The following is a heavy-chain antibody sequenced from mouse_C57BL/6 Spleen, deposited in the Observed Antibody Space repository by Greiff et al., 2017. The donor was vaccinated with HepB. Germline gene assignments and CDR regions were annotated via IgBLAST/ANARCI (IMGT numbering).Heavy chain of an antibody. Sequence: EVQLQQSGPELVKPGASVKMSCKASGYTFTDYNMHWVKQSHGKSLEWIGYINPNNGGTSYNQKFKGKATLTVNKSSSTAYMELRSLTSEDSAVYYCAREDYYGSSYYYAMDYWGQGTSVTVSS. CDR1: GYTFTDYN. CDR3: AREDYYGSSYYYAMDY. CDR2: INPNNGGT. J-gene: IGHJ4*01. V-gene: IGHV1-22*01. D-gene: IGHD1-1*01.